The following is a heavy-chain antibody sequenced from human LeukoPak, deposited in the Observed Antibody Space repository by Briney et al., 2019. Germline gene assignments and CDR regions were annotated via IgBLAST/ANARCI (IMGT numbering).Heavy chain of an antibody. CDR1: GFTFRTYA. J-gene: IGHJ4*02. CDR3: ARCLMVRTYYFDY. CDR2: ISGNGGST. D-gene: IGHD3-10*01. V-gene: IGHV3-23*01. Sequence: GGSLRLSCAASGFTFRTYAMNWVRQAPGSGLEWFSTISGNGGSTYYADSVKGRFTISRDNAKNSLYLQMNSLRAEDTAVYYCARCLMVRTYYFDYWGQGTLVTVSS.